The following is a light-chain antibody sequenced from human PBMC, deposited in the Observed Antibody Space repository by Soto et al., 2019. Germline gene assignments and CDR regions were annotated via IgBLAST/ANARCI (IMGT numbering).Light chain of an antibody. CDR1: QSVSSY. J-gene: IGKJ1*01. V-gene: IGKV3-11*01. CDR3: QQRSNWPPT. Sequence: ETVLTQSPPTLSLSPRERATLSCRASQSVSSYLAWYQQKPGQAPRLLIYDASNRATGIPARFSGSGSGTDFTLTISSLEPEDFAVYYCQQRSNWPPTFGQGTKVDIK. CDR2: DAS.